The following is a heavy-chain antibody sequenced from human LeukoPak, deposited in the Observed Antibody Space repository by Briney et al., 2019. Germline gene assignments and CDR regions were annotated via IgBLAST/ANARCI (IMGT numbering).Heavy chain of an antibody. Sequence: PGGSLRLSCAASGFTFSSYAMSWVRQAPGKGLEWVSAIRGSGDRTHYADSVKGRFTISRDNSKNTLYLQMNSLRAEDTAVYYCAELGITMIGGVWGEGTTVTISS. J-gene: IGHJ6*04. D-gene: IGHD3-10*02. CDR2: IRGSGDRT. CDR1: GFTFSSYA. V-gene: IGHV3-23*01. CDR3: AELGITMIGGV.